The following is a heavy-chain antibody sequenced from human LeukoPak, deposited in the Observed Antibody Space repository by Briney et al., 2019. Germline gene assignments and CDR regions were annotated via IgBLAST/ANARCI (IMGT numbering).Heavy chain of an antibody. CDR2: IYYSGST. J-gene: IGHJ4*02. V-gene: IGHV4-59*01. CDR1: GGSISSYY. Sequence: SETLSLTCTVSGGSISSYYWSRIRQPPGKGLEWIGYIYYSGSTNYNPSLKSRVTISVDTSKNQFSLKLSSVTAADTAVYYCARVSGWFPDYWGQGTLVTVSS. D-gene: IGHD3-10*01. CDR3: ARVSGWFPDY.